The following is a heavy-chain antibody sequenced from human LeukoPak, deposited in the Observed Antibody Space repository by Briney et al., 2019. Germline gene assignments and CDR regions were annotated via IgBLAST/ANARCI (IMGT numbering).Heavy chain of an antibody. V-gene: IGHV1-46*01. CDR1: GYTFTSYY. J-gene: IGHJ5*02. Sequence: ASVKVSCKASGYTFTSYYMHWVRQAPGQGLEWMGIINPSGGSTSYEQKFQGRVTMTRDTSTSTVYMELSSLRSEETAVYYCAREMSEMATIRRKNWFDPWGQGTLVTVSS. CDR2: INPSGGST. D-gene: IGHD5-24*01. CDR3: AREMSEMATIRRKNWFDP.